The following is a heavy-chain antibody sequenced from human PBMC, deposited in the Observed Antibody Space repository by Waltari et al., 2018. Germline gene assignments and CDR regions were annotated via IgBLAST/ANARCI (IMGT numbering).Heavy chain of an antibody. D-gene: IGHD3-9*01. Sequence: EAQLLESGGGLVQPGGSLRLSCAASGFTFSSYAMSWVRPAPGKGLEWVSAISGSGGSTYYADSVKGRFTISRDNSKNTLYLQMNSLRAEDTAVYYCAKLSEYFDSPYYFDYWGQGTLVTVSS. J-gene: IGHJ4*02. V-gene: IGHV3-23*01. CDR2: ISGSGGST. CDR3: AKLSEYFDSPYYFDY. CDR1: GFTFSSYA.